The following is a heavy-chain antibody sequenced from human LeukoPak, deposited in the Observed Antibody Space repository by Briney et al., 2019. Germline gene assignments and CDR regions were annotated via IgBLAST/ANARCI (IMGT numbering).Heavy chain of an antibody. J-gene: IGHJ4*02. V-gene: IGHV3-30*02. D-gene: IGHD6-13*01. Sequence: GGSLRLSCAASGFTFSNYGMHWVRQAPGKGLEWVTFIRYDGSNKYYADSVKGRFTVSRDNSKNTLYLQMDSLRAEDTAVYYCVRGAYSSSWLNFDYWGQGTLVTVSS. CDR1: GFTFSNYG. CDR3: VRGAYSSSWLNFDY. CDR2: IRYDGSNK.